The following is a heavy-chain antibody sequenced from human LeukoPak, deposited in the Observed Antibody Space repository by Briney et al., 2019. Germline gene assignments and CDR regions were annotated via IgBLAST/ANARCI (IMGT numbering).Heavy chain of an antibody. CDR3: ARGSRATYDY. V-gene: IGHV3-23*01. D-gene: IGHD3-16*01. J-gene: IGHJ4*02. CDR2: IIDSGGST. CDR1: GFTFSSFA. Sequence: GGSLRLSCAASGFTFSSFAMTWVRQAPGEGLEWVSSIIDSGGSTYYADSVTGRLTISRDNSKNTLYLQLNSLRVDDTAVYYCARGSRATYDYWGQGTLVTVFS.